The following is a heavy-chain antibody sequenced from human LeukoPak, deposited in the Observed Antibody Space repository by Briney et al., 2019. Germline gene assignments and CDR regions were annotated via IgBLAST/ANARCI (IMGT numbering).Heavy chain of an antibody. CDR2: ISSSGSTI. CDR1: GFTFSSYG. V-gene: IGHV3-48*04. J-gene: IGHJ4*02. CDR3: ARDLLGWELHYFDY. Sequence: GGSLRLSCAASGFTFSSYGMTWVRQAPGKGLEWVSYISSSGSTIYYADSVKGRFTISRDNAKNSLYLQMNSLRAEDTAVYYCARDLLGWELHYFDYWGQGTLVTVSS. D-gene: IGHD1-26*01.